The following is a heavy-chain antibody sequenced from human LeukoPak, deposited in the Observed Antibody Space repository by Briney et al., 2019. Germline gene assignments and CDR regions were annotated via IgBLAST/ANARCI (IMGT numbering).Heavy chain of an antibody. V-gene: IGHV4-61*01. J-gene: IGHJ6*03. D-gene: IGHD4-11*01. Sequence: SETLSLTCTVSGGSISSSSYYWSWIRQPPGKGLEWIGYIYYSGSTNYNPSLKSRVTISVDTSKNQFSLKLSSVTAADTAVYYCARAPGSNYGWYYYYYYMDVWGKGTTVTVSS. CDR2: IYYSGST. CDR3: ARAPGSNYGWYYYYYYMDV. CDR1: GGSISSSSYY.